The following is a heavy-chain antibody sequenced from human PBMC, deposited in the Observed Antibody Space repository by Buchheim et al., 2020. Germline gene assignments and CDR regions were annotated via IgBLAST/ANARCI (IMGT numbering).Heavy chain of an antibody. J-gene: IGHJ4*02. V-gene: IGHV3-48*03. CDR3: ARDSYDSSGYYKRFDY. D-gene: IGHD3-22*01. Sequence: EVQLVESGGGLVQPGGSLRLSCAASGFTFSSYEMNWVRQAPGKGLEWVSYISSSGSTIYYADSVKGRFTISRDNAKNSLYLPMNSLRAEDTAVYYCARDSYDSSGYYKRFDYWGQGTL. CDR2: ISSSGSTI. CDR1: GFTFSSYE.